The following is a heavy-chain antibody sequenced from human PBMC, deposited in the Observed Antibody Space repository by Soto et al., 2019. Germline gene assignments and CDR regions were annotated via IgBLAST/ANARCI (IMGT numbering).Heavy chain of an antibody. CDR2: IYWDDDK. J-gene: IGHJ4*02. Sequence: QITLNGSGPTLVKPTQTLTLTCTFSGFSLTTSGVGVGWIRQSPGKAPEWLALIYWDDDKRYSPSLKSRLTITKDTSKNQVVLTMANLDPADTATYYCAHRVLRTVFGLVTTTAIYFDFWGQGTPVAVSS. D-gene: IGHD3-3*01. V-gene: IGHV2-5*02. CDR1: GFSLTTSGVG. CDR3: AHRVLRTVFGLVTTTAIYFDF.